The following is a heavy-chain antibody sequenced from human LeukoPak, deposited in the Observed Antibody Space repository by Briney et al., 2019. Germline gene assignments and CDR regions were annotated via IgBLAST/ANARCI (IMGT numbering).Heavy chain of an antibody. J-gene: IGHJ4*02. Sequence: GGSLRLSCAASGFTFSSYSINWVRQTPGKGLEWVSLISGDGGGTYYADSVKSRFTISRDNSKNSLFLQMNSLTTEDTALYYCAKGGHYDTRDAIDYWGQGTLVTVSS. CDR1: GFTFSSYS. CDR3: AKGGHYDTRDAIDY. D-gene: IGHD3-22*01. CDR2: ISGDGGGT. V-gene: IGHV3-43*02.